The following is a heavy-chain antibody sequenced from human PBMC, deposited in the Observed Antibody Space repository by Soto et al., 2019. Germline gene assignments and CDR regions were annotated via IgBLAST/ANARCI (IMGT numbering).Heavy chain of an antibody. J-gene: IGHJ6*02. CDR1: GFTFSSYG. CDR3: AKEIRYCSGGSCYYYGMDV. D-gene: IGHD2-15*01. CDR2: ISYDGSNK. V-gene: IGHV3-30*18. Sequence: PGGTLRLSCAASGFTFSSYGMHWVRQAPGKGLEWVAVISYDGSNKYYADSVKGRFTISRDNSKNTLYLQMNSLRAEDTAVYYCAKEIRYCSGGSCYYYGMDVWGQGTTVTVSS.